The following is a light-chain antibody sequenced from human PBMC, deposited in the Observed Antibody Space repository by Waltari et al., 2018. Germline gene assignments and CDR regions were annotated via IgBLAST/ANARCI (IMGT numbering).Light chain of an antibody. V-gene: IGLV3-21*04. CDR3: HVWHPHVDPGV. CDR1: NIGTYS. CDR2: DDR. Sequence: SYVVTQPPSVSVAPGETATITCGGDNIGTYSVHWYQQKAGQAPVLVIFDDRDWPSGIPDRFSGSNSGNTATLTISRVEAGDEARYYCHVWHPHVDPGVFGTGTEVTVL. J-gene: IGLJ1*01.